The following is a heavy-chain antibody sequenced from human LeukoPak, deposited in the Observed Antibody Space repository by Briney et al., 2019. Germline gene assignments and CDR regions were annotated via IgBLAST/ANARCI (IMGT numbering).Heavy chain of an antibody. D-gene: IGHD4-17*01. CDR3: ARVRYGELDV. CDR2: MSGSGGST. V-gene: IGHV3-23*01. CDR1: GFTFSSYA. Sequence: GGFLRLSCAASGFTFSSYAMSWVRQAPGKGLEWVSSMSGSGGSTYHADSVKGRFTISRDDSKNTLYLQMNSLRAEDTAVYYCARVRYGELDVWGQGTTVTVSS. J-gene: IGHJ6*02.